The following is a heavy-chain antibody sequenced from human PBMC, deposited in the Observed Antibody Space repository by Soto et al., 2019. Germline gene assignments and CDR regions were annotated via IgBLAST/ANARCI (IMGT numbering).Heavy chain of an antibody. CDR1: RFNFSAAW. J-gene: IGHJ4*02. Sequence: EMQLVQSGGGLVKPGGSLRLSCVASRFNFSAAWVNWIRQAPGKGLEWVGRIKPKSEGETADYTAPVRGRFTISRDDSQNTLHLQMDSLKTEDTAVYYCATVPYSGGPTWGLGVLVTVSS. V-gene: IGHV3-15*07. CDR3: ATVPYSGGPT. CDR2: IKPKSEGETA. D-gene: IGHD6-19*01.